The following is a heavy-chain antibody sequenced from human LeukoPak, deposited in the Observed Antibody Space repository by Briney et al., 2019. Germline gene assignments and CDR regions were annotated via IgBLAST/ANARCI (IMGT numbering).Heavy chain of an antibody. D-gene: IGHD3-22*01. J-gene: IGHJ4*02. V-gene: IGHV1-69*01. Sequence: SVKVSCKASGGTFSSYAISWVRQAPGQGLEWMGGIIPIFGTANYAQKFQGRVTITADESTSTAYMELSSLRSEDTAVYYCARGYRAPTRQIDSSGYLIYWGQGTLVTVSS. CDR1: GGTFSSYA. CDR3: ARGYRAPTRQIDSSGYLIY. CDR2: IIPIFGTA.